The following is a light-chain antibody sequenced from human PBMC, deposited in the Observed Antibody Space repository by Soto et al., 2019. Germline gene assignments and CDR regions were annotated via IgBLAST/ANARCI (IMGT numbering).Light chain of an antibody. CDR1: QSVSSY. J-gene: IGKJ1*01. CDR2: DAS. V-gene: IGKV3-11*01. Sequence: IVLTQSPVTLSLSPGERATLSCRASQSVSSYLAWYQQKPGQAPRLLIYDASNRATGIPARFSGSGSGTDFTLTISSLVPEDVALYYRQQRYAWPPITFGQGTKV. CDR3: QQRYAWPPIT.